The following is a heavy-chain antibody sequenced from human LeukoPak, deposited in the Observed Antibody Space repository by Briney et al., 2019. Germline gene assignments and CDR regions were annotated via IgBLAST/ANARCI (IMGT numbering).Heavy chain of an antibody. CDR1: ELTLSSYA. Sequence: PGGSLRLSCSGSELTLSSYAISWVRQAPGKGLEWVSAISASGANTYYAESLRGQLTISRDNAKNTVFLQLNSLRADDTARYYCAKAAALDLWGQGTLVTVSS. V-gene: IGHV3-23*01. D-gene: IGHD2-15*01. CDR3: AKAAALDL. CDR2: ISASGANT. J-gene: IGHJ5*02.